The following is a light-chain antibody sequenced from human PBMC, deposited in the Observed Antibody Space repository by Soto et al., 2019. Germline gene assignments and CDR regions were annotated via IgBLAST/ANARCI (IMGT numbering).Light chain of an antibody. CDR2: GNS. V-gene: IGLV1-40*01. J-gene: IGLJ1*01. Sequence: QSALTQPPSVSGAPGQRVTISCTGSSSNIGAGYDVHWYQQLPGTAPKLLIYGNSNRPSGVPDRFSGSKSGTSASLAITGFQAEDGADYYCQSYESSLSYVFGTGTKLTVL. CDR1: SSNIGAGYD. CDR3: QSYESSLSYV.